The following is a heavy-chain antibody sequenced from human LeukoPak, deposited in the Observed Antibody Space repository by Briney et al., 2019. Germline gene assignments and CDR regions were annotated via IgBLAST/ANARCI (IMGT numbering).Heavy chain of an antibody. CDR2: IWYDGSNK. CDR1: KFTFSNYG. V-gene: IGHV3-33*01. D-gene: IGHD6-19*01. CDR3: AREWDTAVAGRMNAFDI. Sequence: PGGSLRLSCAASKFTFSNYGMHWVRQAPCKGLEWVAIIWYDGSNKYYADSVKGRFTISRDNSKNTLYLQMNSLRAEDTAVYYCAREWDTAVAGRMNAFDIWGQGTLVTVSS. J-gene: IGHJ3*02.